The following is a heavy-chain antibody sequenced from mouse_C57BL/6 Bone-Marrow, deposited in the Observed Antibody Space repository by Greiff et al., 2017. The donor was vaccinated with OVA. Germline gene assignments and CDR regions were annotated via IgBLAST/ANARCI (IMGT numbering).Heavy chain of an antibody. CDR3: ARAVTVVAPYWYFDV. CDR2: ILPGSGST. D-gene: IGHD1-1*01. Sequence: QVQLQQSGAELMKPGASVKLSCKATGYTFTGYWIEWVKQRPGHGLEWIGEILPGSGSTNYNEKFKGKATLTADTSSNTAYMQLSSLTTADSAIYYCARAVTVVAPYWYFDVWGTGTTVTVSS. CDR1: GYTFTGYW. J-gene: IGHJ1*03. V-gene: IGHV1-9*01.